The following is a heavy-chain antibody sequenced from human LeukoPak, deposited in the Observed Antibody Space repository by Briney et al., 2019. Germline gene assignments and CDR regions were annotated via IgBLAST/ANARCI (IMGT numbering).Heavy chain of an antibody. CDR2: IYYSGST. CDR3: ARSSSASYHHAFGL. J-gene: IGHJ4*02. Sequence: PSETLSLTCTVSGGSISSYYWSWIRQPPGKGLEWIGYIYYSGSTNYNPSLKSRVTISVDTSKNQFSLKLSSVTAADTAVYLCARSSSASYHHAFGLWGQGTLVTVSP. V-gene: IGHV4-59*01. D-gene: IGHD3-10*01. CDR1: GGSISSYY.